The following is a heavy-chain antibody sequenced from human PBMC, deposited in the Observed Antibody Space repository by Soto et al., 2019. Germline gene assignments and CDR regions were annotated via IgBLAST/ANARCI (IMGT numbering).Heavy chain of an antibody. CDR1: GGTFSSYA. Sequence: ASVKVSCKASGGTFSSYAISWVRQAPGQGLEWMGWISAYNGNTNYAQKLQGRVTMTTDTSTSTAYMELRSLRSDDTAVYYCARNVAGWFWFDPWGQGTLVTVSS. J-gene: IGHJ5*02. D-gene: IGHD6-19*01. V-gene: IGHV1-18*01. CDR2: ISAYNGNT. CDR3: ARNVAGWFWFDP.